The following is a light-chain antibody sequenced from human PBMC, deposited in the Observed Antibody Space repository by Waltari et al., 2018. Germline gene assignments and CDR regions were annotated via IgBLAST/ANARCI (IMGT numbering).Light chain of an antibody. CDR3: SVYMGSGVWV. J-gene: IGLJ3*02. V-gene: IGLV8-61*01. Sequence: QTVVTQEPSLSVSPGGTVTLTCALSSGSLSSTSYATWYRQTPGQAPRSLVYKGNRRAFGGPDRFSGSVRGNKAALTITGAQADDESDYFCSVYMGSGVWVFGGGTKLTVL. CDR1: SGSLSSTSY. CDR2: KGN.